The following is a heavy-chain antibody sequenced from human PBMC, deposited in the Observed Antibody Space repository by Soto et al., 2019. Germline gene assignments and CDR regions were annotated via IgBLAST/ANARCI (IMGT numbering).Heavy chain of an antibody. D-gene: IGHD3-22*01. J-gene: IGHJ4*02. V-gene: IGHV3-30*18. CDR3: AKSLYGYYYDSSGYDSDY. CDR2: ISYDGSNK. CDR1: GFTFSSYG. Sequence: GGSLRLSCAASGFTFSSYGMHWVRQAPGKGLEWVAVISYDGSNKYYADSVKGRFTISRDNSKNTLYLQMNSLRAEDTAVYYCAKSLYGYYYDSSGYDSDYWGQGTLVTVSS.